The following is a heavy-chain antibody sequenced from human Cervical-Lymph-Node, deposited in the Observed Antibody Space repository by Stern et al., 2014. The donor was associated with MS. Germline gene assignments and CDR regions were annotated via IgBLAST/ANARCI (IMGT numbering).Heavy chain of an antibody. J-gene: IGHJ3*01. D-gene: IGHD1-26*01. CDR1: GYTFIDYY. V-gene: IGHV1-46*03. CDR2: INLSDGAT. CDR3: AREGADNDAFDV. Sequence: QVQLVESGAVVKKPGASVTVSCRTSGYTFIDYYIHWVRQAPGQGLEWMGIINLSDGATTYAQKFQGRVTMTRDTSTNTAYMQLGSLTSEDTAVFFCAREGADNDAFDVWGQGTMVTVSS.